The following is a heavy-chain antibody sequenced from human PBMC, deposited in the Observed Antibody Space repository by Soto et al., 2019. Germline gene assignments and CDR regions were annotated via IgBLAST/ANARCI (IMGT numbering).Heavy chain of an antibody. D-gene: IGHD3-22*01. CDR1: GGTFSSYV. J-gene: IGHJ1*01. Sequence: QVQLVQSGAEVKKPGSSVKVSCKASGGTFSSYVISWVRQAPGQGLEWMGGIIPIFGTANYAQKFQGRVTITADESTSTAYMELSSLRSEDTAVYYCARTYYYDSRGYSSHPQHWGQGTLVTVSS. V-gene: IGHV1-69*01. CDR2: IIPIFGTA. CDR3: ARTYYYDSRGYSSHPQH.